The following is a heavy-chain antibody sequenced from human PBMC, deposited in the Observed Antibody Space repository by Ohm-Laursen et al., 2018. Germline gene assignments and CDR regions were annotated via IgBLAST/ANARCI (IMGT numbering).Heavy chain of an antibody. J-gene: IGHJ4*02. CDR1: GFTFSSYD. CDR3: AKESNWALDY. V-gene: IGHV3-13*01. D-gene: IGHD3-16*01. CDR2: IGTTGDT. Sequence: SLRLSCAASGFTFSSYDMHWVRQVTGKGLEWVSAIGTTGDTYYPGSVKGRFTISRENAKNSLYLQMNSLRAGDTAVYYCAKESNWALDYWGQGTLVTVSS.